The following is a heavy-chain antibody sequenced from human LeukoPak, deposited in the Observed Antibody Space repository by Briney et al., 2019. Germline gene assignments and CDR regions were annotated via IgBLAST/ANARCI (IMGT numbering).Heavy chain of an antibody. CDR2: IIPIFGTA. J-gene: IGHJ4*02. V-gene: IGHV1-69*13. Sequence: GASVKVSCKASGGTFSSYAISWVRQAPGQGLEWVGGIIPIFGTANYAQKFQGRVTITADESTSTAYMELSSLRSEDTAVYYCARARCGGDCYSIHWGFYFDYWGQGTLVTVSS. CDR1: GGTFSSYA. CDR3: ARARCGGDCYSIHWGFYFDY. D-gene: IGHD2-21*01.